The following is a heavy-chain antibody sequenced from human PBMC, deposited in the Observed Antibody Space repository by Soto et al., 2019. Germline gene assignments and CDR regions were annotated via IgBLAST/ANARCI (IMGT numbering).Heavy chain of an antibody. Sequence: EVQLVESGGGLVQPGGSLRLSCAASGFTFSDHYMDWVRQAPGKGLEWVGRSKNKADSYTTEYAASVKGRFTISRDGSKNSLLLQMNSLKTEDTAVYYCTVWGLGNESGAAWGQGILVTISS. CDR1: GFTFSDHY. CDR2: SKNKADSYTT. D-gene: IGHD3-16*01. J-gene: IGHJ4*02. V-gene: IGHV3-72*01. CDR3: TVWGLGNESGAA.